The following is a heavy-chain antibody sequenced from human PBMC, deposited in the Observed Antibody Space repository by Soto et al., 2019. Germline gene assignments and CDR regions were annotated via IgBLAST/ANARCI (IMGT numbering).Heavy chain of an antibody. J-gene: IGHJ4*02. D-gene: IGHD3-3*01. CDR2: IWYDGSNK. V-gene: IGHV3-33*01. CDR1: GFTFSSYG. Sequence: VGSLRLSCAASGFTFSSYGMHWVRQAPGKGLEWVAVIWYDGSNKYYADSVKGRFTISRDNSKNTLYLQMNSLRAEDTAVYYCARDPPYDFWSGYTGLYFDYWGQGTLVTVSS. CDR3: ARDPPYDFWSGYTGLYFDY.